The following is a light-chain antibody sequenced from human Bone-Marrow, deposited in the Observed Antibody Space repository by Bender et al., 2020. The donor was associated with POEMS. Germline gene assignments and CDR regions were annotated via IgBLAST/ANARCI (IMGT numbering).Light chain of an antibody. CDR1: NIETKS. CDR3: CSSTTKYIDSV. CDR2: DDD. J-gene: IGLJ1*01. V-gene: IGLV3-21*03. Sequence: SYVLTQPPSVSVAPGKTARITCGGNNIETKSVHWYQQKPGQAPVLVAYDDDDRPSGIPERFSGSNSGNTATLTISGAQAMDEADYYCCSSTTKYIDSVFGTGTKVTVL.